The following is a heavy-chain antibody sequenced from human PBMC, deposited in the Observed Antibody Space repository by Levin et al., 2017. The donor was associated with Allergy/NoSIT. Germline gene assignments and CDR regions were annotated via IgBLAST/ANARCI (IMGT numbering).Heavy chain of an antibody. Sequence: HPGGSLRLSCAASGFTFSSYAMHWVRQAPGKGLEWVAVISYDGSNKYYSDSVKGRFTISRDNSKNTLYLQMNSLRAEDTAVYYCARDRDTGGGGWWGDLDYWGQGTLVTVSS. CDR3: ARDRDTGGGGWWGDLDY. D-gene: IGHD6-19*01. CDR2: ISYDGSNK. J-gene: IGHJ4*02. CDR1: GFTFSSYA. V-gene: IGHV3-30-3*01.